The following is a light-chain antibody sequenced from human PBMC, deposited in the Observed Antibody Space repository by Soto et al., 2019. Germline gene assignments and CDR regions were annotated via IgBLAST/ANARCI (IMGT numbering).Light chain of an antibody. V-gene: IGLV2-14*01. J-gene: IGLJ1*01. CDR3: NSYTSSSTYV. Sequence: QSALTQPASGSGSPGQSITISCTGTSSDVGRYNYVSWYQQHPGKAPKLIIYDVSNRPSGVSNRFSGSKTGNTASLTISGLQAEDEADYYCNSYTSSSTYVFGTGTKVTV. CDR2: DVS. CDR1: SSDVGRYNY.